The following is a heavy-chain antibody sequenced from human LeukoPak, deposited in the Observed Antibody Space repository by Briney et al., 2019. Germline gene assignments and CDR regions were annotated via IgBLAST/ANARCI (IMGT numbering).Heavy chain of an antibody. V-gene: IGHV4-59*01. CDR1: GGSISSYY. CDR2: IYYSGST. J-gene: IGHJ5*02. CDR3: ARDDMGWFDP. Sequence: SETLSLTCTVSGGSISSYYWSWIRQPPGKGLEWIGYIYYSGSTNYNPSPKSRVTISVDTSKNQFSLKLSSVTAADTAVYYCARDDMGWFDPWGQGTLVTVSS.